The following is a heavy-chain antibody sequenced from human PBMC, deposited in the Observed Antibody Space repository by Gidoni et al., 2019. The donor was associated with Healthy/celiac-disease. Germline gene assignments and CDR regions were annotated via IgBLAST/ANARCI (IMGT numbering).Heavy chain of an antibody. CDR3: ARFYGSGVPFDY. CDR2: INHSGST. D-gene: IGHD3-10*01. CDR1: GGSFSGYY. Sequence: QVQLQQWGAGLLKPSETLSLTCAVYGGSFSGYYWSWIRQPPGKGLEWIGEINHSGSTNYNPSLKSRVTISVDTSKNQFSLKLSSVTAADTAVYYCARFYGSGVPFDYWGQGTLVTVSS. J-gene: IGHJ4*02. V-gene: IGHV4-34*01.